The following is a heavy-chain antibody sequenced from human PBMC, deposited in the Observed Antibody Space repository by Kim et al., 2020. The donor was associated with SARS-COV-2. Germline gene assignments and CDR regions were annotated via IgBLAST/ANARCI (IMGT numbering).Heavy chain of an antibody. CDR2: YPGDSDN. V-gene: IGHV5-51*01. J-gene: IGHJ4*02. D-gene: IGHD2-15*01. CDR3: ARIGDY. Sequence: YPGDSDNRYSPSFQGQVAISADKSISTAYLQWRSLKASDTAMYYCARIGDYWGQGTLVTVSS.